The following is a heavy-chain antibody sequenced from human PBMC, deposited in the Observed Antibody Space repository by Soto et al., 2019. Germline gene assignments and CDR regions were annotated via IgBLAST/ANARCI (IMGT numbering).Heavy chain of an antibody. V-gene: IGHV1-69*13. CDR2: IIPIFGTA. CDR3: ARDSWYSSSWYLAFDD. D-gene: IGHD6-13*01. Sequence: PVKVSCNASGGTFSSYAISWVRQAPGQGLEWLGGIIPIFGTANYAQKFQGRVTITADESTSTAYMELSSLRSEDTAVDYGARDSWYSSSWYLAFDDWVQGTLVTDSS. J-gene: IGHJ4*02. CDR1: GGTFSSYA.